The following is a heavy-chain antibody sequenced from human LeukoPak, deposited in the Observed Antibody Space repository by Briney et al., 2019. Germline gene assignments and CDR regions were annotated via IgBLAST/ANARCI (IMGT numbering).Heavy chain of an antibody. D-gene: IGHD3-9*01. V-gene: IGHV7-4-1*02. J-gene: IGHJ6*02. Sequence: ASVKVSCKASGYTFTSYAMNWVRQAPGQGLEWMGWINTNTGNPTYAQGFTGRFVFSLDTSVSTAYLQISSLKAEDTAVYYCARDYDILTGYYYYYYYGVDVWGQGTTVTVSS. CDR2: INTNTGNP. CDR1: GYTFTSYA. CDR3: ARDYDILTGYYYYYYYGVDV.